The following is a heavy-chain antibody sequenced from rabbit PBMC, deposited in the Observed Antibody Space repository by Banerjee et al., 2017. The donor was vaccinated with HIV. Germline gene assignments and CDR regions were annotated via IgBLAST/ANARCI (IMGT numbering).Heavy chain of an antibody. V-gene: IGHV1S40*01. Sequence: QSLEESGGDLVKPGASLTLTCTASGFSFSSSYWICWVRQAPGKGLEWIACIYAGSSGSTYYASWAKGRFTISKTSSTTVTLQMTSLTAADTATYFCARDLTDVIGWNFGWWGPGTLVTVS. CDR1: GFSFSSSYW. CDR3: ARDLTDVIGWNFGW. D-gene: IGHD4-1*01. CDR2: IYAGSSGST. J-gene: IGHJ6*01.